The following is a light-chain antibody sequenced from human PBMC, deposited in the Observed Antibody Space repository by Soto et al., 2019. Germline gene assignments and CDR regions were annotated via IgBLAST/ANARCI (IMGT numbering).Light chain of an antibody. CDR2: AAS. V-gene: IGKV1-5*01. Sequence: DIQMTQSPPTLSASVGDRVTITCRASQSINSWLAWYQQKPGKAPTLLIYAASTLESGVPSRFSGSGSGTDFTLTISCLQSEDFATYYCQQYYSYLWTFGQGTKV. J-gene: IGKJ1*01. CDR1: QSINSW. CDR3: QQYYSYLWT.